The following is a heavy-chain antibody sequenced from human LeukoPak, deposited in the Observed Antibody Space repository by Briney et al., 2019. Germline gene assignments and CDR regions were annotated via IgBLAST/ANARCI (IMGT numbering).Heavy chain of an antibody. CDR2: IYYSGTT. V-gene: IGHV4-59*01. Sequence: SETLSLTCTVSGDSINSYYWSWIRQPPEKGLEWIGYIYYSGTTSYNPSLKGRVTISVDTSKTQFSLKMNSATAVDTAVYYCARLQRITMAGPDYWYFDLWGRGTLVTVSS. J-gene: IGHJ2*01. D-gene: IGHD3-10*01. CDR3: ARLQRITMAGPDYWYFDL. CDR1: GDSINSYY.